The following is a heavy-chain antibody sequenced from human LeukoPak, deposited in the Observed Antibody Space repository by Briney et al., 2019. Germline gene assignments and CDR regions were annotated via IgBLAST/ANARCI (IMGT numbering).Heavy chain of an antibody. V-gene: IGHV3-23*01. CDR1: GFTFSSYG. CDR3: ARDPVPGAPYYFDY. J-gene: IGHJ4*02. Sequence: PGGSLRLSCAASGFTFSSYGMSWVRQAPGKGLEWVSGISGSGGSTYSADSVKGRFTISRDNSKNTLYLQMNSLRAEDTAVYYCARDPVPGAPYYFDYWGQGTLVTVSS. CDR2: ISGSGGST. D-gene: IGHD2-2*01.